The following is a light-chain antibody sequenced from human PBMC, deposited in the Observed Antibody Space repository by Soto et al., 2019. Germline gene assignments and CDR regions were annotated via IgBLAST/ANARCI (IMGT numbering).Light chain of an antibody. J-gene: IGKJ5*01. CDR1: QSVSSSY. CDR2: GAS. Sequence: EIVLPQSPGTLSLSPGERATLSCRASQSVSSSYLAWYQQKPGQAPRLVIYGASNRATGIPDRFSGSGSGTDFTLTISSLQPEDFATYYCQQSYSSRSITFGQGTRLEIK. CDR3: QQSYSSRSIT. V-gene: IGKV3-20*01.